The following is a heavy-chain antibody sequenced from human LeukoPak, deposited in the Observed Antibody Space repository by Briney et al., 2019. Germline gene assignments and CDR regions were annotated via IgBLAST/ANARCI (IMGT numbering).Heavy chain of an antibody. D-gene: IGHD1-26*01. CDR3: AKELGDFDAFDI. CDR1: GFTVSSNY. Sequence: GGSLRRSCAASGFTVSSNYMSWVRQAPGEGLEWVAVIGGSDIYADSVKGRFTISRDTSTDTVYLEMNSLRPEDTAMYYCAKELGDFDAFDIWGQGTMVTVSS. CDR2: IGGSD. J-gene: IGHJ3*02. V-gene: IGHV3-53*05.